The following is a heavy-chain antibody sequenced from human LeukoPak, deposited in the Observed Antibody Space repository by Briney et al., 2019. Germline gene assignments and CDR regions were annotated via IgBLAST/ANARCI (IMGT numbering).Heavy chain of an antibody. V-gene: IGHV3-33*06. CDR1: GFTFSSYG. CDR2: IWYDGSNK. CDR3: AKEGPRSAFDY. Sequence: GGSLRLSCAASGFTFSSYGMHWVRQAPGKGLEWVAVIWYDGSNKYYADSVKGRFTISRDNSKNTLYLQMNSRRAEDTAVYYCAKEGPRSAFDYWGQGTLVTVSS. J-gene: IGHJ4*02.